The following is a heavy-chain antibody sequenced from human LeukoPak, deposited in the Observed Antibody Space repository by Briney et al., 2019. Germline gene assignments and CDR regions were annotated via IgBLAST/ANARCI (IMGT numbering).Heavy chain of an antibody. D-gene: IGHD1-26*01. CDR1: GASISSYY. J-gene: IGHJ3*02. Sequence: PSETLSLTCTVSGASISSYYWSWIRQPPGKGLEWIGYLYNTRNTYYNPSLKSRVTISVDTSKNQFSLKLSSVTAADTAVYYCARDGSGSPHAFDIWGQGTMVTVSS. CDR3: ARDGSGSPHAFDI. CDR2: LYNTRNT. V-gene: IGHV4-59*08.